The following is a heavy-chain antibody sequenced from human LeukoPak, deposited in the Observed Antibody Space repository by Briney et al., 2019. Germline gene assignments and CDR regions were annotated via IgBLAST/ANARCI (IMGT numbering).Heavy chain of an antibody. J-gene: IGHJ3*01. CDR1: GFIFGDYG. Sequence: GGSLRLSCAASGFIFGDYGMYWARQAPGKGLEWVSGINWNSDRIGYADSVKGRFTISRDNAKNSLYMQMNSVRAEDTASYYCARASYYYDTSGLGAFDVWGQGTTVVVSS. V-gene: IGHV3-9*01. CDR2: INWNSDRI. CDR3: ARASYYYDTSGLGAFDV. D-gene: IGHD3-22*01.